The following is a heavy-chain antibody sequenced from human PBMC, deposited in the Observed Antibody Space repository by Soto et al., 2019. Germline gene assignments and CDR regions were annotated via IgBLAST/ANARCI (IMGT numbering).Heavy chain of an antibody. CDR3: ARVGAAGYYYDSSAYS. V-gene: IGHV4-31*03. J-gene: IGHJ4*02. CDR1: GASISSTSHY. Sequence: SETLSLTCSVSGASISSTSHYWNWIRQHPGKGLEWIGYIYYSGSTSYSPSLRSRVTISVDTSKNQFSLRLTSVTAADTAVYYCARVGAAGYYYDSSAYSWGQGTQVTVSS. D-gene: IGHD3-22*01. CDR2: IYYSGST.